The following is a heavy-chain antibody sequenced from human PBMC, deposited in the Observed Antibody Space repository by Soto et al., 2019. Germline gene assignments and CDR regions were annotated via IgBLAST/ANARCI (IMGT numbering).Heavy chain of an antibody. CDR2: ISYDGSNK. CDR3: AKDLVALAVVSWFDP. J-gene: IGHJ5*02. Sequence: QVQLVESGGGVVQPGRSLRLSCAASGFTFSSYGMHWVRQAPGKGLEWVAVISYDGSNKYYADSVKGRFTISRDNSKNTLHLQMNSLRAEDTAVYYCAKDLVALAVVSWFDPWGQGTLVTVSS. D-gene: IGHD3-22*01. V-gene: IGHV3-30*18. CDR1: GFTFSSYG.